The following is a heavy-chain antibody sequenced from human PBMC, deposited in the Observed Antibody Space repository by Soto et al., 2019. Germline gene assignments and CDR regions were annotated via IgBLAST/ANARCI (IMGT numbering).Heavy chain of an antibody. CDR2: TYYRSQWYY. J-gene: IGHJ6*02. V-gene: IGHV6-1*01. D-gene: IGHD2-2*01. CDR1: GDSLSSDSAA. CDR3: ARDRESYCSSSTCYQTPQYFYGMDV. Sequence: PSQTLSLTCAISGDSLSSDSAAWNWIRQSPSRGLEWLGRTYYRSQWYYDYAVSVKSRITINPDTSKNQFSLQLNSVTPEDTAVYYCARDRESYCSSSTCYQTPQYFYGMDVWGQGTTVTVSS.